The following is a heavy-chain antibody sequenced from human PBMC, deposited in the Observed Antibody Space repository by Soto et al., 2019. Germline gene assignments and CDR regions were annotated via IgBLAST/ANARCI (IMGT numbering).Heavy chain of an antibody. CDR2: INHSGST. CDR3: ASPAIAAVVSAFDY. CDR1: GGSFSGYY. J-gene: IGHJ4*02. V-gene: IGHV4-34*02. Sequence: QVQLQQWGAGLLKPSETLSLTCAVNGGSFSGYYWSWIRQPPGKGLEWMGEINHSGSTNYNPSLKSRVTITVDTSKNQFSLKQGSVTAADTAVYYCASPAIAAVVSAFDYWGQGTLVTVSS. D-gene: IGHD6-13*01.